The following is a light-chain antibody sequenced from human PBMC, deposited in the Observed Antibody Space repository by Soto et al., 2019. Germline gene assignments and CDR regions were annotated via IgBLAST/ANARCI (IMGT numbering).Light chain of an antibody. CDR3: QHSYSSSWT. V-gene: IGKV1-39*01. Sequence: DIQLTQSPSSLSASVGDRVTITCRASQSISNSLNWYQQKPGKAPNLLIYGTSGLQSGVPSRFSGSGSGTDFTLTISSLQREDFVTYYCQHSYSSSWTFGQGTKVEIK. CDR1: QSISNS. J-gene: IGKJ1*01. CDR2: GTS.